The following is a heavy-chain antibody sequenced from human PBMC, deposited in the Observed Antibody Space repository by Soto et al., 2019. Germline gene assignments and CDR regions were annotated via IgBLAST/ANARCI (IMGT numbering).Heavy chain of an antibody. V-gene: IGHV3-30*18. CDR3: AKDIVVVPAAMPDNYYYYGMDV. CDR1: GFTFSSYG. CDR2: ISYDGSNK. J-gene: IGHJ6*01. D-gene: IGHD2-2*01. Sequence: QVQLVESGGGVVQPGRSLRLSCAASGFTFSSYGMHWVRQAPGKGLEWVAVISYDGSNKYYADSVKGRFTISRDNSKNTLYLQMNSLRAEDTAVYYCAKDIVVVPAAMPDNYYYYGMDVW.